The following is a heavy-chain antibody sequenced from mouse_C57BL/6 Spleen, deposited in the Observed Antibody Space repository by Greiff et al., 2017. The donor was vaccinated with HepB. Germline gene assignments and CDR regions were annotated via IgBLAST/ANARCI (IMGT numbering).Heavy chain of an antibody. CDR1: GFTFSDYY. CDR2: INYDGSST. V-gene: IGHV5-16*01. D-gene: IGHD1-1*01. CDR3: ARGLTTVDWYFDV. J-gene: IGHJ1*03. Sequence: DVKLVESEGGLVQPGSSMKLSCTASGFTFSDYYMAWVRQVPEKGLEWVANINYDGSSTYYLDSLKSRFIISRDNAKNILYLQMSSLKSEDTATYYCARGLTTVDWYFDVWGTGTTVTVSS.